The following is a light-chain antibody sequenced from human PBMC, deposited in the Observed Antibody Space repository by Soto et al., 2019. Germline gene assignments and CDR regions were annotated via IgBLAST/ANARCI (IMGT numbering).Light chain of an antibody. V-gene: IGKV1-33*01. Sequence: DIQMTQTPSTLSASVGDTVTITCRASQSLSEWLAWYQQKPGKAPKLLIYDASNLETGVPSRFSGSGSGTDFTFTISSLQPEDIATYYCQQYDNLPLTFGGGTKVDIK. J-gene: IGKJ4*01. CDR1: QSLSEW. CDR3: QQYDNLPLT. CDR2: DAS.